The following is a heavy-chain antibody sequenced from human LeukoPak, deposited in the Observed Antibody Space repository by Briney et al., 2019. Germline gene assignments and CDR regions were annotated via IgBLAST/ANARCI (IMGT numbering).Heavy chain of an antibody. CDR3: TTYGSEFYNSDY. D-gene: IGHD2-15*01. CDR1: GFTLGDAW. V-gene: IGHV3-15*01. CDR2: MKSKTDGGTA. Sequence: PRGCLRLSCSASGFTLGDAWMSWVRQAPGKGLEWVGRMKSKTDGGTADYAAPVKGRFTISRDDSKNTLYLQMDSVKTEDTAVYYCTTYGSEFYNSDYWGQGTLVTVRS. J-gene: IGHJ4*02.